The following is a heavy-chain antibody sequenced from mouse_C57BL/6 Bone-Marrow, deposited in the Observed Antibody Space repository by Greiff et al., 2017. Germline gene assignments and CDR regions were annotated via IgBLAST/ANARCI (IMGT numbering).Heavy chain of an antibody. CDR3: ASRGDYTAWFAY. D-gene: IGHD2-4*01. CDR1: GYSFTGYY. Sequence: VQLQQSGPELVKPGASVKISCKASGYSFTGYYMNWVKQSPEKSLEWIGEINPSTGGTTYNQKFKAKATLTVDKSSSPAYMQLKSLTSEDSAVYYCASRGDYTAWFAYWGQGTLVTVSA. CDR2: INPSTGGT. J-gene: IGHJ3*01. V-gene: IGHV1-42*01.